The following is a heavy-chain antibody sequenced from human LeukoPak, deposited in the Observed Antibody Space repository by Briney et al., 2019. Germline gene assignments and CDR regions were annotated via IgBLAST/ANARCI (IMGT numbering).Heavy chain of an antibody. J-gene: IGHJ4*02. CDR1: DGSFSDYY. CDR3: ARVGLIAVGWWY. V-gene: IGHV4-34*01. Sequence: SSETLSLTCTVHDGSFSDYYWIWIRQPPGKGLDWIGEINHDGSTKYKPSLKSRATISIDTSKNQFSLKLSSVTAADTAVYYCARVGLIAVGWWYWGQGTLVTVSS. D-gene: IGHD6-19*01. CDR2: INHDGST.